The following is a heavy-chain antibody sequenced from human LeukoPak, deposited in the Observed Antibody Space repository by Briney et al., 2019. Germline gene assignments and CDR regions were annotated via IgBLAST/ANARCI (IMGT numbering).Heavy chain of an antibody. D-gene: IGHD3-22*01. V-gene: IGHV3-7*01. Sequence: QTGGSLRLSCTASGFTFSSYAMSWVRQAPGKGLEWVANIKQDGSEKYYVDSVKGRFTISRDNAKTSLNLQMNSLRAEDTAVYYCARGGYYDSRGYYPHLPFDYWGQGTLVTVSS. CDR1: GFTFSSYA. J-gene: IGHJ4*02. CDR3: ARGGYYDSRGYYPHLPFDY. CDR2: IKQDGSEK.